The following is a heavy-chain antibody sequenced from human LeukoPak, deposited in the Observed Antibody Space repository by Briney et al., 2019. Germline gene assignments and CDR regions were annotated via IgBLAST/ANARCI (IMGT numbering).Heavy chain of an antibody. CDR2: TSYRSKWYN. J-gene: IGHJ4*02. D-gene: IGHD1-1*01. CDR3: ARDVTTPAYFDS. Sequence: SQTLSLTCAISGDSVSTNSVAWNWIRQSPSRGLEWLGRTSYRSKWYNDYAVSVKSRITITPDTSKNQFSLQLNSVTPEDTAVYYCARDVTTPAYFDSWGQGTLVTVSS. CDR1: GDSVSTNSVA. V-gene: IGHV6-1*01.